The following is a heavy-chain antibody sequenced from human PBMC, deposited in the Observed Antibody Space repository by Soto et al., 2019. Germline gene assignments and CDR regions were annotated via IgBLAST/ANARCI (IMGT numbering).Heavy chain of an antibody. Sequence: QVQLVQSGAEVKKPGASVKVSCKASGYTFTSYAMHWVRQAPGQRLEWMGWINAGNGNTKYSQKFQDRVTITRDTSASTAYMELSSLRSEDTAVYYCARGRGYSYGRYYFDYWGQGTLVTVSS. CDR3: ARGRGYSYGRYYFDY. CDR2: INAGNGNT. D-gene: IGHD5-18*01. V-gene: IGHV1-3*01. CDR1: GYTFTSYA. J-gene: IGHJ4*02.